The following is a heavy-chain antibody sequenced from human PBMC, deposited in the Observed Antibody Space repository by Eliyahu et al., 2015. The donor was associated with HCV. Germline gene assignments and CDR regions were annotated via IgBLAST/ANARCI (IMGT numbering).Heavy chain of an antibody. CDR2: ILSDSSVI. D-gene: IGHD4-17*01. Sequence: EVYLVESGGGLVQPGGSLXLSXAASGFTFSDYSMNWVRDGPGKGVEWIXFILSDSSVIYYADSVKGRFIISRDNAKSSLYLHMNSLRDEDTAVYYCARERSGDNDYWGQGTLVTVSS. CDR1: GFTFSDYS. CDR3: ARERSGDNDY. J-gene: IGHJ4*02. V-gene: IGHV3-48*02.